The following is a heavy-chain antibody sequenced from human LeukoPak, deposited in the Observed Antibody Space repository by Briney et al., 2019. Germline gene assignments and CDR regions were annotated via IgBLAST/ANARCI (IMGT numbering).Heavy chain of an antibody. Sequence: GGSRRLAWAASGFTFGSYSMNWVRQAPGRGLEGVSSISSSSSYIYYGDSVKGRFTISRDNAKNSLYLQMNSLRAEDTAAYYCARDCSSTSGCWGPWGQGTLVTVSS. D-gene: IGHD2-2*01. CDR2: ISSSSSYI. CDR3: ARDCSSTSGCWGP. V-gene: IGHV3-21*01. J-gene: IGHJ5*02. CDR1: GFTFGSYS.